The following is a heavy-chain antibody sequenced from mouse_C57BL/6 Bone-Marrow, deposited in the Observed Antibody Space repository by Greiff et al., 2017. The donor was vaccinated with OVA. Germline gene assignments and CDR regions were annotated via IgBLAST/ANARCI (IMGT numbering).Heavy chain of an antibody. CDR2: ISYDGSN. Sequence: DVKLVESGPGLVKPSQSLSLTCSVTGYSITSGYYWHWIRQFPGNKLEWMGYISYDGSNNYNPSLKNRISITRDTSKNQFFLKLNSVTTEDTATYYCARDGTFYAMDYWGQGTSVTVSS. V-gene: IGHV3-6*01. CDR3: ARDGTFYAMDY. J-gene: IGHJ4*01. CDR1: GYSITSGYY. D-gene: IGHD1-1*02.